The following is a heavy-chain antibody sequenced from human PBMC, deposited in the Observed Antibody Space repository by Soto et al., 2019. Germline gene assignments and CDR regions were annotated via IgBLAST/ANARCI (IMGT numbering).Heavy chain of an antibody. D-gene: IGHD3-3*01. CDR3: VREGVGHYYDFWSGSNNWFDP. Sequence: SETLSLTCTVSGGSISSSSYYWGWIRQPPGKGLEWIGSIYYSGRTYYNPSLKSRVTISVDTSKNQFSLKLSSVTAADTAVYYCVREGVGHYYDFWSGSNNWFDPWGRGTLVTSPQ. CDR1: GGSISSSSYY. J-gene: IGHJ5*02. V-gene: IGHV4-39*02. CDR2: IYYSGRT.